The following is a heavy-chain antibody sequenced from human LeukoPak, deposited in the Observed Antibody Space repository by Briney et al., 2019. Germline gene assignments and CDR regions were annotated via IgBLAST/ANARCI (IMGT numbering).Heavy chain of an antibody. J-gene: IGHJ4*02. CDR1: GGSFSGYY. D-gene: IGHD3-22*01. Sequence: SGTLSLTCAVYGGSFSGYYWSWIRQPPGKGLEWIGEINHSGSTNYNPSLKSRVTISVDTSKNQFSLKLSSVTAADTAVYYCARAHYYDSSGYSTPFDYWGQGTLVTVSS. CDR3: ARAHYYDSSGYSTPFDY. V-gene: IGHV4-34*01. CDR2: INHSGST.